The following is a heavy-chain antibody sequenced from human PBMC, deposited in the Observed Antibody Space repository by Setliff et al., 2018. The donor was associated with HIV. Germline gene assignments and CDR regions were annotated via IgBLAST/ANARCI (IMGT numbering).Heavy chain of an antibody. J-gene: IGHJ2*01. D-gene: IGHD3-10*01. Sequence: SETLSLTCAVSGYSISSGYYWGWIRQPPGKGLEWIGSIYHSGSTNYNPSLKSRVTISVDTSKNQFSLRLSSVTAADTALYYCARGAGAIRIWYFDLWGRGTLVTVSS. CDR2: IYHSGST. V-gene: IGHV4-38-2*01. CDR1: GYSISSGYY. CDR3: ARGAGAIRIWYFDL.